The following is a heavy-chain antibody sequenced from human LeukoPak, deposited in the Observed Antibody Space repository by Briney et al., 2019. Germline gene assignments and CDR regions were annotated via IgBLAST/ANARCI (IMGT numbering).Heavy chain of an antibody. CDR3: ARGKRWSATYYYYYMDV. CDR1: GYTFTSYD. J-gene: IGHJ6*03. CDR2: TNPNSGNT. D-gene: IGHD2-15*01. Sequence: EASVKVSCKASGYTFTSYDINWVRQATGQGLEWMGWTNPNSGNTGYAQKFQGRVTMTRNTSISTAYMELSSLRSEDTAVYYCARGKRWSATYYYYYMDVWGKGTTVTVSS. V-gene: IGHV1-8*01.